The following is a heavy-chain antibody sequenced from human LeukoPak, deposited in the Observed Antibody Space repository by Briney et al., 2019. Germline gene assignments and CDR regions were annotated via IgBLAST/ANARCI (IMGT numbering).Heavy chain of an antibody. Sequence: PSETLSLTCTVSGGSISSSSYYWGGLRQPPGKVLEWIGSIYYSGSTYYNPALNSRVTISGDTSKHQFSLKLSAVTAADTAVYNCARHVIYNGMDVWGQGTTVTVSS. CDR1: GGSISSSSYY. CDR3: ARHVIYNGMDV. CDR2: IYYSGST. J-gene: IGHJ6*02. V-gene: IGHV4-39*01. D-gene: IGHD2-21*01.